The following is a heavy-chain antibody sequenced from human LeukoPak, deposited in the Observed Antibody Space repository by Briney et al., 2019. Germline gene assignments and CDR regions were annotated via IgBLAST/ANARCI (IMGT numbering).Heavy chain of an antibody. CDR2: INSDGSST. J-gene: IGHJ4*02. CDR1: GFTFSSYW. Sequence: GGSLRLSCAASGFTFSSYWMHWVRQAPGKGLVWVSRINSDGSSTSYADSVKGRFTISRNNAKNTLYLQMNSLRAEDTAVYYCARGQWLVLMGIDYWGQGTLVTVSS. V-gene: IGHV3-74*01. D-gene: IGHD6-19*01. CDR3: ARGQWLVLMGIDY.